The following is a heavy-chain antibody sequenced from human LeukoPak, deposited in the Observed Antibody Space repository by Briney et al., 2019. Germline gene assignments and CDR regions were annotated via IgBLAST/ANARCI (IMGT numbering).Heavy chain of an antibody. V-gene: IGHV3-15*01. CDR3: TTTHYNFYDLDH. CDR2: IKTKTDGWTT. Sequence: HIKTKTDGWTTDYAAPVKGRFTISRDDSKNTVYLQMNSLKTEDTAVYYCTTTHYNFYDLDHWGQGTLVTVSS. D-gene: IGHD3-3*01. J-gene: IGHJ4*02.